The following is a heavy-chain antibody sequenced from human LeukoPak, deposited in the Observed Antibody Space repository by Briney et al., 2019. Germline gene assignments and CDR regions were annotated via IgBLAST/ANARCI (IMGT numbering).Heavy chain of an antibody. J-gene: IGHJ4*02. CDR2: IYYSGST. D-gene: IGHD2-15*01. Sequence: PSETLSLTCTVSGGSISSSSYYWSWIRQPPGKGLELIGYIYYSGSTNYNPSLKSRVTISVDTSKNQFSLKLSSVTAADTAVYYCARESGYCSGGSCYPDYWGQGTLITVSS. CDR1: GGSISSSSYY. CDR3: ARESGYCSGGSCYPDY. V-gene: IGHV4-61*01.